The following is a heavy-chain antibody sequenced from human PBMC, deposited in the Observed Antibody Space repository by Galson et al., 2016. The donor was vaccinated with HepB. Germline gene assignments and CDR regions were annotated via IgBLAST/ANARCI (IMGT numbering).Heavy chain of an antibody. Sequence: QSGAEVKKPGESLKISCKVSGDSFTRYWIAWVRQMPGKGLEWMGIIYPGDSDTRYSPSFRGQVNISADKSISTAYVQWSSLKASDTAMYFCARPSGYSNGWAPFADWGQGTLVTVSS. D-gene: IGHD6-19*01. CDR3: ARPSGYSNGWAPFAD. J-gene: IGHJ4*02. V-gene: IGHV5-51*01. CDR1: GDSFTRYW. CDR2: IYPGDSDT.